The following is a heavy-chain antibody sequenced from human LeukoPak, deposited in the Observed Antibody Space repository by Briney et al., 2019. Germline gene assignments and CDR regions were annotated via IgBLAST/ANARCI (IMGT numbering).Heavy chain of an antibody. CDR1: GFTFSSYA. CDR3: ARGGFYYDSSQTFGY. J-gene: IGHJ4*02. CDR2: ISYDGSNK. V-gene: IGHV3-30-3*01. D-gene: IGHD3-22*01. Sequence: GGSLRLSCAASGFTFSSYAMHWVRQAPGKGLEWVAVISYDGSNKYYADSVKGRFTISRDNSKNTLYLQMNSLRAEDTAVYYCARGGFYYDSSQTFGYWGQGTLVTVSS.